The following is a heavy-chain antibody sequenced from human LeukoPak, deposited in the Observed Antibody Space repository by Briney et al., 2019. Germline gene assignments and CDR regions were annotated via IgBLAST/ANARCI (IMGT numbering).Heavy chain of an antibody. J-gene: IGHJ4*02. D-gene: IGHD6-13*01. CDR2: INSNDDK. Sequence: SGPTPLNPTQTLTLTCTFSEISLSTTGVGVGWIRQPPGKALELLALINSNDDKRYSPSLKSRLTLSRDTSKNQVVLTMANMDPADTATYYCAHRPSGMAAVSFESWGQGNLVTVSS. CDR3: AHRPSGMAAVSFES. V-gene: IGHV2-5*01. CDR1: EISLSTTGVG.